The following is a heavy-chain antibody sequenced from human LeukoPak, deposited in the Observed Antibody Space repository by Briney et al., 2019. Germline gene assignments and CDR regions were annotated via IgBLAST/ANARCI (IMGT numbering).Heavy chain of an antibody. CDR3: ARPEHYYMDV. J-gene: IGHJ6*03. CDR1: GFTFSSYA. V-gene: IGHV3-30*04. Sequence: PGGSLRLSCAASGFTFSSYAMHWVRQAPGKGLEWVAVISYDGSNKYYADSVKGRFTISRDNSKNTLYLQMNSLRAEDTAVYYCARPEHYYMDVWGKGTTVTVSS. CDR2: ISYDGSNK.